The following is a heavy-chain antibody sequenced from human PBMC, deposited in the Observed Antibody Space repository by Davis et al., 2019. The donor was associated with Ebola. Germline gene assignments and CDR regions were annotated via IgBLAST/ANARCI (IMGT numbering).Heavy chain of an antibody. Sequence: KASCKDSGNSFTSHWIGWVRQMPGKGLEWMGIIYTGDSDTRYGPSFRGQVTISADKSVKTAFLQWSSLKASDTAMYYCASLRRTITGMDDAFDIWGQGTMVTVSS. CDR2: IYTGDSDT. J-gene: IGHJ3*02. D-gene: IGHD1-20*01. CDR3: ASLRRTITGMDDAFDI. CDR1: GNSFTSHW. V-gene: IGHV5-51*01.